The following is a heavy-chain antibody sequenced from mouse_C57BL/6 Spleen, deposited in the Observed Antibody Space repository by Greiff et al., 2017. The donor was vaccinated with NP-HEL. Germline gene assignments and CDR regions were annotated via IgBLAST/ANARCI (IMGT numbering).Heavy chain of an antibody. V-gene: IGHV7-3*01. J-gene: IGHJ4*01. CDR2: IRNKANGYTT. Sequence: EVKLMESGGGLVQPGGSLSLSCAASGFTFTDYYMSWVRQPPGKALEWLGFIRNKANGYTTEYSASVKGRFTISRDNYQSILYLQMNALRAEDSATYYCARYEGNYAMDYWGQGTSVTVSS. CDR3: ARYEGNYAMDY. CDR1: GFTFTDYY.